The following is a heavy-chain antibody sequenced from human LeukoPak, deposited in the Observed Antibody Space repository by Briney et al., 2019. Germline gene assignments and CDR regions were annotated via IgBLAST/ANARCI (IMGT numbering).Heavy chain of an antibody. CDR2: ITHDGGAA. CDR1: GFTFNEYT. J-gene: IGHJ4*02. D-gene: IGHD6-25*01. CDR3: AREKRRLVDY. V-gene: IGHV3-43*01. Sequence: GGSLRLSCAASGFTFNEYTMHWVRQAPGKGLERVSLITHDGGAAFYADSVRGRFTIPRDNSRNSLYLQMDSLRTEDTALYYCAREKRRLVDYWGQGTLVTVSS.